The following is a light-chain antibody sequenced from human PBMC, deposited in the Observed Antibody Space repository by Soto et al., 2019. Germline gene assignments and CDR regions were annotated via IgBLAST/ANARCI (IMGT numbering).Light chain of an antibody. CDR1: QSISTW. CDR2: KES. Sequence: DIRMTQSPSTLSASVGDRVSLTCRASQSISTWLAWYQQKPGKAPKLLIYKESILESGVPSRFSGSGSGTEFSLTISGLQPDDVATYYCQQYNAYPCDFGQGTKRGIK. J-gene: IGKJ2*01. CDR3: QQYNAYPCD. V-gene: IGKV1-5*03.